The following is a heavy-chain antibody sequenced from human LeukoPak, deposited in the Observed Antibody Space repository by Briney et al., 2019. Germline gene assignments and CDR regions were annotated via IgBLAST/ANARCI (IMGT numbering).Heavy chain of an antibody. J-gene: IGHJ4*02. CDR3: ARDGGDYYDSSGYFY. D-gene: IGHD3-22*01. Sequence: SETLSLTCTVSGGSISSGDYYWSWIRQPPGKGLEWIGYIYYSGSTYYNPPLKSRVTISVDTSKNQFSLKLSSVTAADTAVYYCARDGGDYYDSSGYFYWGQGTLVTVSS. CDR2: IYYSGST. CDR1: GGSISSGDYY. V-gene: IGHV4-30-4*01.